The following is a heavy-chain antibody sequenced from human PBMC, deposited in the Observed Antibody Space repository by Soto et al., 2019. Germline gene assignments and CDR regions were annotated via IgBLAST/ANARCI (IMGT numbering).Heavy chain of an antibody. CDR2: IYHSGST. Sequence: QLQLQESGSGLVKPSQTLSLTCAVSGGSINTATHSWSWIRQPPGKGLEWIGYIYHSGSTYYNPCVKSRVTTSTDKSNSRFSRRPSSVTAWDTGVYYGARGRGVTTTGDDYWGQGILVTVSS. J-gene: IGHJ4*02. D-gene: IGHD4-4*01. CDR1: GGSINTATHS. V-gene: IGHV4-30-2*01. CDR3: ARGRGVTTTGDDY.